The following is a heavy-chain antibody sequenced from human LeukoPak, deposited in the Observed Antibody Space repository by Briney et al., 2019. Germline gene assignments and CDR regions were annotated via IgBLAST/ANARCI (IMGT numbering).Heavy chain of an antibody. CDR3: AGSSGYYLPHNWFDP. Sequence: PSETLSLTCTVSGYSISSGYYWGWIRQPPGKGLEWIGSIYHSGSTYYNPSLKSRVTISVDASKNQFSLKVSSVTAADTAVYYCAGSSGYYLPHNWFDPWGQGTLVTVSS. CDR2: IYHSGST. CDR1: GYSISSGYY. V-gene: IGHV4-38-2*02. D-gene: IGHD3-22*01. J-gene: IGHJ5*02.